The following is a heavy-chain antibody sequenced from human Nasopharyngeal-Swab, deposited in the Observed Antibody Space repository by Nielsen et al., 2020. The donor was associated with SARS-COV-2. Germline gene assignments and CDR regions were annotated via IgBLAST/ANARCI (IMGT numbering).Heavy chain of an antibody. CDR3: ARSPYYDFWSGYYTRFDY. Sequence: WIRQPPGKGLEWVSSISSSSTYIYYADSVKGRFTVSRDNAKNSLYLQMSSLRTEDAAVYYCARSPYYDFWSGYYTRFDYWGRGTLVPSPQ. J-gene: IGHJ4*02. V-gene: IGHV3-21*01. CDR2: ISSSSTYI. D-gene: IGHD3-3*01.